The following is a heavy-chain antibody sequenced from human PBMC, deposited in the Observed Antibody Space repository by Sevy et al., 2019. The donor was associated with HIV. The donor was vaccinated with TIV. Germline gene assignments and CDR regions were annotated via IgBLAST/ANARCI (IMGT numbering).Heavy chain of an antibody. Sequence: GGSLRLSCAASGFTFSSYSMNWVRQAPGKGLEWVSSISSSSSYIYYADSVKGRFTISRDNAKNSLYLQMNSLRAEDTAVYYCARTPRASGWSGYYFDYWGQGTLVTVSS. CDR1: GFTFSSYS. D-gene: IGHD6-19*01. CDR3: ARTPRASGWSGYYFDY. J-gene: IGHJ4*02. V-gene: IGHV3-21*01. CDR2: ISSSSSYI.